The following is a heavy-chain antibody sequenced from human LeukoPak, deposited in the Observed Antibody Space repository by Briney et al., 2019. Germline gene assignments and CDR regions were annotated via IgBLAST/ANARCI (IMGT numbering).Heavy chain of an antibody. V-gene: IGHV4-59*12. CDR3: ARGPTDYYDSSGYYYGFDY. Sequence: PSETLSLTCTVSGGSISSYYWSWIRQPPGKGLEWIGYIYYSGSTNYNPSLKSRVTISVDTSKNQFSLKLSSVTAADTAVYYCARGPTDYYDSSGYYYGFDYWGQGTLVTVSS. J-gene: IGHJ4*02. CDR2: IYYSGST. D-gene: IGHD3-22*01. CDR1: GGSISSYY.